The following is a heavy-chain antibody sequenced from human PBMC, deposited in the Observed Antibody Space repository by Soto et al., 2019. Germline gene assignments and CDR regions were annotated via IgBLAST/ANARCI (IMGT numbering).Heavy chain of an antibody. CDR3: ARGVLH. D-gene: IGHD3-16*01. Sequence: QVQLQESGPGLVKPSQTLSLTCTVSGGSISSGGSYWSWIRQHPGKGLEWIWSIYYSGRTYYNPALKSRVTISADTSKIQTSLKQSSVTAADTAVYDGARGVLHWGQGTLVTVSS. J-gene: IGHJ4*02. CDR2: IYYSGRT. CDR1: GGSISSGGSY. V-gene: IGHV4-31*03.